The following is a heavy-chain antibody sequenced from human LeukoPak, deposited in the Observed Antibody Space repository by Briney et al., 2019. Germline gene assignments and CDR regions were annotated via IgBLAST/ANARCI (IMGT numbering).Heavy chain of an antibody. CDR2: IKKDGSEK. V-gene: IGHV3-7*01. CDR1: GFNFGTHW. Sequence: GGSLRLSCAASGFNFGTHWMTWVRQAPGKGLECVAIIKKDGSEKYHVDSVKGRFTISRDNAKNSLYLQMNSLRAEDTAVYYCARDLTIAVRFWGQGTLVTVSS. D-gene: IGHD6-6*01. CDR3: ARDLTIAVRF. J-gene: IGHJ4*02.